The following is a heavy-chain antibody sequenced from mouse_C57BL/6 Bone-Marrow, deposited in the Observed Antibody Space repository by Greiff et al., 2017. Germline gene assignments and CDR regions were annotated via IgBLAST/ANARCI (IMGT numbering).Heavy chain of an antibody. CDR3: AREDYYGSSYAMDY. CDR2: INPYNGGT. CDR1: GYTFTDYY. J-gene: IGHJ4*01. Sequence: EVQLQQSGPVLVKPGASVKMSCKASGYTFTDYYMNWVKQSHGKSLEWIGVINPYNGGTSYNQKFKGKATLTVDKSSSTAYMELNSLTSEDSAVYYCAREDYYGSSYAMDYWGQGTSVTVSS. D-gene: IGHD1-1*01. V-gene: IGHV1-19*01.